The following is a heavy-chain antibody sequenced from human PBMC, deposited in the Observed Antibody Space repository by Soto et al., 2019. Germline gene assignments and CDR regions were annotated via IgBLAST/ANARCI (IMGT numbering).Heavy chain of an antibody. Sequence: SETLSLTCTVSGGSISSYYWSWIRQPPGKGLEWIGYIYYSGSTNYNPSLKSRVTISVDTSKNQFSLKLSSVTAADTAVYDCARGSGYESFDYWGQGTLVTVSS. CDR1: GGSISSYY. CDR3: ARGSGYESFDY. D-gene: IGHD5-12*01. J-gene: IGHJ4*02. V-gene: IGHV4-59*08. CDR2: IYYSGST.